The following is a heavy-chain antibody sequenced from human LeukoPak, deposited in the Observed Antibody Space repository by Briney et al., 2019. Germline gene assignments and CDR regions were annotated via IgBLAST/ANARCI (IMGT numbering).Heavy chain of an antibody. D-gene: IGHD6-19*01. CDR1: GFTFSSYW. Sequence: GGSLRLSCAASGFTFSSYWMSWVRQAPGKGLEWVANIKHDGSEKYYVDSVKGRFTISRDNAKNSLYLQMNSLRAGDTAVYYCARGGYSSGWTLYFDYWGQGTLVTVSS. CDR2: IKHDGSEK. J-gene: IGHJ4*02. CDR3: ARGGYSSGWTLYFDY. V-gene: IGHV3-7*01.